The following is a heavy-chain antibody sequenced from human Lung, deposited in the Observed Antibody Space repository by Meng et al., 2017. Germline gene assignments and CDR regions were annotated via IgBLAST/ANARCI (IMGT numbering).Heavy chain of an antibody. CDR1: GGSLSDYY. CDR3: ARGPTTMAHDFDY. CDR2: INHSGST. D-gene: IGHD4-11*01. Sequence: GQLQPWGAGLLKPSETLSLTCVVSGGSLSDYYWSWIRQPPGKGLEWIGEINHSGSTNYNPSLESRATISVDTSQNNLSLKLSSVTAADSAVYYCARGPTTMAHDFDYWGQGTLVTVSS. V-gene: IGHV4-34*01. J-gene: IGHJ4*02.